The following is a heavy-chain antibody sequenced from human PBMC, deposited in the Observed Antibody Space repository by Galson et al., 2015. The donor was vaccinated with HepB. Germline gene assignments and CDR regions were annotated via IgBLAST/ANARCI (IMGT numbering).Heavy chain of an antibody. Sequence: SLRLSCAASGFTFSGYGMHWVRQAPGKGLEWVAVIWYDGSNRYYADSVKGRFTISRDTSRQTLYLQMNSLRAEDTAVYYCARRVDTAMGDPLHFWGPGTMVTVSS. CDR3: ARRVDTAMGDPLHF. J-gene: IGHJ3*01. CDR2: IWYDGSNR. V-gene: IGHV3-33*08. CDR1: GFTFSGYG. D-gene: IGHD5-18*01.